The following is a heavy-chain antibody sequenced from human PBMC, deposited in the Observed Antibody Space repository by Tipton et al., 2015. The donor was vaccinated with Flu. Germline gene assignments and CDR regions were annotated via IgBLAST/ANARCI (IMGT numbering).Heavy chain of an antibody. D-gene: IGHD1-26*01. CDR1: GFTFTSYY. Sequence: GSLRLSCTASGFTFTSYYMTWVRQAPGKGLEWVANIKQDGSQKHYVDSVKGRFTISRDNVKNSLYLQMNSLRVEDTAVYYCAREDRLVGSNCFDFWGQGTLVTVSS. V-gene: IGHV3-7*01. CDR2: IKQDGSQK. CDR3: AREDRLVGSNCFDF. J-gene: IGHJ4*02.